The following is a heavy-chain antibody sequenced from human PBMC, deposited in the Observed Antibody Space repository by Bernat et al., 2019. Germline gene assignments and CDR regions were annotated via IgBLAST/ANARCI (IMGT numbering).Heavy chain of an antibody. CDR1: GGSITSDGYY. CDR3: ARAGYCSTTTCSNWYFDL. J-gene: IGHJ2*01. D-gene: IGHD2-2*01. CDR2: IYYSEST. V-gene: IGHV4-31*03. Sequence: QVQLQESGPRLVKPSQTLSLTCTVSGGSITSDGYYWSWIRQHPGKGLEWIGYIYYSESTYYNPSLKSRVTISVDTSKNQFSLKLSSVTAADTAVYYCARAGYCSTTTCSNWYFDLWGRGTLVTVSS.